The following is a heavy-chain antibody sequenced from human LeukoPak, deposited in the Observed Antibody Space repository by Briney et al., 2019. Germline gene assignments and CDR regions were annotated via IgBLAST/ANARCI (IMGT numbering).Heavy chain of an antibody. Sequence: SETLSLTCTVSGYSISSGYYWGWIRQPPGKGLEWIGSIYHSGSTYYNPSLKSRVTIPVDTSKNQFSLKLSSVTAADTAVYYCAREVPYYDYVWGSYRDAFDIWGQGTMVTVSS. CDR1: GYSISSGYY. CDR3: AREVPYYDYVWGSYRDAFDI. V-gene: IGHV4-38-2*02. CDR2: IYHSGST. J-gene: IGHJ3*02. D-gene: IGHD3-16*02.